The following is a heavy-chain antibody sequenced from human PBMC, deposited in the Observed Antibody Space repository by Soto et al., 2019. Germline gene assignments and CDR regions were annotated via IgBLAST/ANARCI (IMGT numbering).Heavy chain of an antibody. CDR1: GFTFSSYS. CDR3: ARYCSSTSCYTRNYYYYYGMDV. V-gene: IGHV3-21*01. CDR2: ISSSSSYI. D-gene: IGHD2-2*02. Sequence: TGGSLRLSCAASGFTFSSYSMNWVRQAPGKGLEWVSSISSSSSYIYYADSVKGRFTISRDNAKNSLYLQMNSLRAEDTAVYYCARYCSSTSCYTRNYYYYYGMDVWGQGTTVTVSS. J-gene: IGHJ6*02.